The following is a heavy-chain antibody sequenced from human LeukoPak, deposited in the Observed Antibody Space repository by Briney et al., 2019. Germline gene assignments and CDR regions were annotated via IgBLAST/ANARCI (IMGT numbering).Heavy chain of an antibody. CDR2: IKQDGSEK. V-gene: IGHV3-7*01. CDR1: GFTFSSYW. D-gene: IGHD7-27*01. J-gene: IGHJ4*02. Sequence: GGSLRLSCAASGFTFSSYWMSWVRQAPGKGLEWVANIKQDGSEKYYVDSVKGRFTISRDNAKNSLYLQMNSLRAEDTAVYYCARDLTGDTDTVFDYWGQGTLVIVSS. CDR3: ARDLTGDTDTVFDY.